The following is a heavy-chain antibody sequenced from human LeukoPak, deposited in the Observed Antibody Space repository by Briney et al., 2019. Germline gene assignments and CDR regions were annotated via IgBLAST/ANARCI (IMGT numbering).Heavy chain of an antibody. Sequence: GRSLRLSCAASGFTFSSYGMHWVRQAPGKGLEGVAVISYDGSNKYYADSVKGRFTISRDNSKNTLYLQMNSLRAEDTAVYYCAHLGYSSSLDWFDPWGQGTLVTVSS. CDR1: GFTFSSYG. CDR2: ISYDGSNK. CDR3: AHLGYSSSLDWFDP. J-gene: IGHJ5*02. V-gene: IGHV3-30*03. D-gene: IGHD6-13*01.